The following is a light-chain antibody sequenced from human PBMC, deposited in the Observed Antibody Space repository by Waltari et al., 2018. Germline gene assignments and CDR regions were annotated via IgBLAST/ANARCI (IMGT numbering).Light chain of an antibody. J-gene: IGKJ4*01. Sequence: AIRITQSPSSLSASIGDRVTITCRASQEISTFLVWYQQKSGKAPKVLINSASTLQSGVPSRFSGRTSGTDFTHTIQSLQSDDFATYYCQQYYSYPLTFGGGTKVEIK. CDR1: QEISTF. V-gene: IGKV1-8*01. CDR3: QQYYSYPLT. CDR2: SAS.